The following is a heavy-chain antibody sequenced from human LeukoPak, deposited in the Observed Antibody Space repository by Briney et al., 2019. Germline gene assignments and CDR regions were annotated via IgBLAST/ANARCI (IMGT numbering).Heavy chain of an antibody. CDR2: IYYCGST. CDR3: ARHVTNDYVWGSPPDY. J-gene: IGHJ4*02. V-gene: IGHV4-39*01. D-gene: IGHD3-16*01. CDR1: GGSISSSSYY. Sequence: PSETLSLTCTVSGGSISSSSYYWGWIRQPPGKGLEWIGSIYYCGSTYYNPSLKSRVTISVDTSKNQFSLKLSSVTAADTAVYYCARHVTNDYVWGSPPDYWGQGTRVTVSS.